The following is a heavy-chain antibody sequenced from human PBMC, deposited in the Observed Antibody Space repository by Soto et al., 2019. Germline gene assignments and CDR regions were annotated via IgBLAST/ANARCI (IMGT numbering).Heavy chain of an antibody. CDR2: IQSGNSA. J-gene: IGHJ6*03. CDR1: GLIVNNNY. Sequence: EMQLVESGGGLVNPGGSLRLSCAASGLIVNNNYMNWVRQAPGKGLEWVSVIQSGNSASDADFVMGRFTISRHTSKNMVYLQMNSLRAEDTGIYYCARDPGYCSGGVCYRYMDVWGKGTTVTVSS. CDR3: ARDPGYCSGGVCYRYMDV. V-gene: IGHV3-53*04. D-gene: IGHD2-8*02.